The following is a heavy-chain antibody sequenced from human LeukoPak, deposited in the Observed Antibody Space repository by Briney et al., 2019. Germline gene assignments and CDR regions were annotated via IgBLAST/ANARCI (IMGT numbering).Heavy chain of an antibody. D-gene: IGHD3-22*01. CDR1: GFTFSSYW. V-gene: IGHV3-74*01. Sequence: GGSLRLSCAASGFTFSSYWMHWVRQAPGKGLVWVSRINSDGSSISYADSVTGRFTISRDNAKNTMYLQMNSLRAEDTAVYYCARGAGSYYYDSSGYPNDAFDIWGQGTMVTVSS. CDR2: INSDGSSI. CDR3: ARGAGSYYYDSSGYPNDAFDI. J-gene: IGHJ3*02.